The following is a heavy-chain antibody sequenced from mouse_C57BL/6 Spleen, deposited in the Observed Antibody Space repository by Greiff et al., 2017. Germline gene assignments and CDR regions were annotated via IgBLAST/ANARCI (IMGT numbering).Heavy chain of an antibody. CDR2: IYPGDGDT. CDR3: ARAELLGGYDSMDY. D-gene: IGHD2-12*01. Sequence: QVQLQQSGPELVKPGASVKISCKASGYAFSSSWMHWVKQRPGKGLEWIGRIYPGDGDTTYNGKFKGKATLTADKSSSTAYMQLSSLTSEDAAFYFCARAELLGGYDSMDYWGQGTSVTVAA. CDR1: GYAFSSSW. V-gene: IGHV1-82*01. J-gene: IGHJ4*01.